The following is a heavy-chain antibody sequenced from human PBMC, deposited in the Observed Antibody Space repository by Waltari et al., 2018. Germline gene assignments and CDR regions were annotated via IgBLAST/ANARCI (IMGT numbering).Heavy chain of an antibody. CDR1: GFTFSSYE. CDR3: ARGVEDYGDY. Sequence: EVQLVESGGGLVQPGGSLRLSCAASGFTFSSYEMNWVRQGPGKGLEWVSNSSSSGSTIYYADSVNGRFTISRDNAKSSLYLQMNSLRAEETSVYYCARGVEDYGDYWGQGTLVTVSS. D-gene: IGHD4-17*01. V-gene: IGHV3-48*03. J-gene: IGHJ4*02. CDR2: SSSSGSTI.